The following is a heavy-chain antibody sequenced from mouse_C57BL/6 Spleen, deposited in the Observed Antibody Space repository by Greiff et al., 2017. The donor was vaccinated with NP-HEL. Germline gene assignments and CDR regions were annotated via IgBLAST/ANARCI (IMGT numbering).Heavy chain of an antibody. CDR1: GFNIKDDY. Sequence: VQLQQSGAELVRPGASVKLSCTASGFNIKDDYMHWVKQRPEQGLEWIGWIDPENGDTEYASKFQGKATITADTSSNTAYLQRSSLTSEDTAVYYCTRDYGHYYAMDYWGQGTSVTVSS. CDR2: IDPENGDT. D-gene: IGHD2-4*01. V-gene: IGHV14-4*01. CDR3: TRDYGHYYAMDY. J-gene: IGHJ4*01.